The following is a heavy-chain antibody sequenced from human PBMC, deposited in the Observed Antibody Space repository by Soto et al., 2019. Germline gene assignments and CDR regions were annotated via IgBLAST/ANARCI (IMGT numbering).Heavy chain of an antibody. CDR3: ANRARGY. J-gene: IGHJ4*02. CDR2: ISGSGGST. Sequence: XLSCADSDVTFSNYSRSWVRQAPGKGLEWVSAISGSGGSTYYADSVKGRFTISRDNSKNTLYLQMNSLRAEDKAVYYCANRARGYWGQGTLVTVSS. D-gene: IGHD3-10*01. CDR1: DVTFSNYS. V-gene: IGHV3-23*01.